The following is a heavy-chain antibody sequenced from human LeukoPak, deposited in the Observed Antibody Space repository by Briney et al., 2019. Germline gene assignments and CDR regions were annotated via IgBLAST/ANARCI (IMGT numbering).Heavy chain of an antibody. D-gene: IGHD3-3*01. CDR2: MNPNSGNT. J-gene: IGHJ6*02. CDR3: ARIPRYYDFSQQPEYGMDV. Sequence: GASVKVSCKASGYTFTSYDINWVRQATGQGLEWMGWMNPNSGNTGYAQKFQGRVTMTGNTSISTAYMELSSLRSEDTAVYYCARIPRYYDFSQQPEYGMDVWGQGTTVTVSS. CDR1: GYTFTSYD. V-gene: IGHV1-8*01.